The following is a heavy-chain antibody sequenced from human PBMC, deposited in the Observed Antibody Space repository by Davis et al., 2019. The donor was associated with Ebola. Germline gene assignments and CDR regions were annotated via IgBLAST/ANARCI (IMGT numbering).Heavy chain of an antibody. V-gene: IGHV3-30-3*01. Sequence: GESLKISCAASGFTFSSYAMHWVRQAPGKGLEWVAVISYDGSNKYYADSVKGRFTISRDSAKNSLYLQMNGLRDEDTAVYYCARDRYGDYELDSWGQGTLVTVSS. CDR1: GFTFSSYA. CDR2: ISYDGSNK. J-gene: IGHJ5*01. CDR3: ARDRYGDYELDS. D-gene: IGHD4-17*01.